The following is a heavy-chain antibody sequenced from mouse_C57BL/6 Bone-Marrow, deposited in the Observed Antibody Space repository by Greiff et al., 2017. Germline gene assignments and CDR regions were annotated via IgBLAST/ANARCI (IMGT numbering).Heavy chain of an antibody. V-gene: IGHV1-81*01. CDR1: GYTFTSYG. D-gene: IGHD1-1*01. Sequence: VQGVESGAELARPGASVKLSCKASGYTFTSYGISWVKQRTGQGLEWIGEIYPRSGNTYYNEKFKGKATLTADKSSSTAYMELRRLTSEDAAVYFWARKVITTGVAKGFASWGQGTRVTVSA. J-gene: IGHJ3*01. CDR3: ARKVITTGVAKGFAS. CDR2: IYPRSGNT.